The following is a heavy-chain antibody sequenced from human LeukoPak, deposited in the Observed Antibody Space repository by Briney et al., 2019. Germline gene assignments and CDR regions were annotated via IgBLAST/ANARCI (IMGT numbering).Heavy chain of an antibody. Sequence: GGSLRLSCATSGFTFSSEPMNWVRQAPGKGLEWVAHVRSGGDNIHYVDSVRGRFTISRDNAKKSLYLQMNSLRAEDTAVYYCVRDVQFAFDIWGQGTMVTVSS. CDR1: GFTFSSEP. D-gene: IGHD5-24*01. V-gene: IGHV3-48*01. CDR2: VRSGGDNI. J-gene: IGHJ3*02. CDR3: VRDVQFAFDI.